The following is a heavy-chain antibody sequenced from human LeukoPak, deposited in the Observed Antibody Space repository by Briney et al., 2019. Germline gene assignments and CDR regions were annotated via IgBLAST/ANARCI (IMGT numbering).Heavy chain of an antibody. J-gene: IGHJ4*02. V-gene: IGHV3-23*01. CDR3: AKGRVREVIVDFDY. Sequence: PGGSLRLSCAASGFTFSTYAMSWVRQAPGKGLEWLLSISAGGGSTYYPDSVKGRFTISRDNSKNTLHLQMNSLIAEDTAVYYCAKGRVREVIVDFDYWGQGTLVTVSS. D-gene: IGHD3-10*02. CDR2: ISAGGGST. CDR1: GFTFSTYA.